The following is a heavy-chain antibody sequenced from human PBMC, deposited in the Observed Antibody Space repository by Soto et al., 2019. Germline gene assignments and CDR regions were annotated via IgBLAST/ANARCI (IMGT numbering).Heavy chain of an antibody. V-gene: IGHV6-1*01. D-gene: IGHD1-26*01. J-gene: IGHJ4*02. Sequence: QVQLQQSGPGLVKPSQTLSLTCAISGDSVSSSTAAWNWIRQSPSRGLEWLGRTFYRSKWRNYYAVSMKSRITISPDTSKNQFSLQLNSVTPEDTAVYYCARDVGHTLPFDYWGQGTLVTVSS. CDR2: TFYRSKWRN. CDR3: ARDVGHTLPFDY. CDR1: GDSVSSSTAA.